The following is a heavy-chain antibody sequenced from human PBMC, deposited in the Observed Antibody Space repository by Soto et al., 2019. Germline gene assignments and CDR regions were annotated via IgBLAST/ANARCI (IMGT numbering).Heavy chain of an antibody. V-gene: IGHV4-39*01. J-gene: IGHJ5*02. CDR1: GGSISSSSYY. D-gene: IGHD3-3*02. CDR3: ASPKIAFYNWFDP. CDR2: IYYSGST. Sequence: SETLSLTCTVSGGSISSSSYYWGWIRQPPGKGLELIGSIYYSGSTYYNPSHKSRVTISVDTSKNQFSLKLSSVTAADTAVYYCASPKIAFYNWFDPWGQGTLVTSPQ.